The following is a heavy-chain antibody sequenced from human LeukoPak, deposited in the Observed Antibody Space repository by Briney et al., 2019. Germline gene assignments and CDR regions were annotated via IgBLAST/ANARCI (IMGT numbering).Heavy chain of an antibody. D-gene: IGHD3-3*01. Sequence: KPSETLSLTCAVYGGSFSGYYWSWIRQPPGKGLEWIGEINHSGSTNYNPSLKSRVTISVDTSKNQLSLKLTSVTVADTAVYYCARDFWPWGQGTLVTVSS. CDR3: ARDFWP. V-gene: IGHV4-34*01. J-gene: IGHJ5*02. CDR1: GGSFSGYY. CDR2: INHSGST.